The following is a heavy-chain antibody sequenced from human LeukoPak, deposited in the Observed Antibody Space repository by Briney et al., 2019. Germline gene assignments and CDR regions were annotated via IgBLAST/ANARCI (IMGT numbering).Heavy chain of an antibody. CDR1: GGSISTYY. Sequence: SETLSLACTFSGGSISTYYWSWIRQPPEKGLEWIGYIYYTGGTNYNPSLKSRVTISLNTSKNQFSLRLRSVTAADTAVYYCARRVAVGNYFDPWGQGTQVTVSS. J-gene: IGHJ5*02. CDR2: IYYTGGT. V-gene: IGHV4-59*08. CDR3: ARRVAVGNYFDP. D-gene: IGHD4-11*01.